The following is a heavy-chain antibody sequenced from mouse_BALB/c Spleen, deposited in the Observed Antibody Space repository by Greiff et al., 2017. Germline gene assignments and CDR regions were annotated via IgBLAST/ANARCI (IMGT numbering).Heavy chain of an antibody. CDR2: ISDGGSYT. V-gene: IGHV5-4*02. Sequence: EVQLVESGGGLVKPGGSLKLSCAASGFTFSDYYMYWVRQTPEKRLEWVATISDGGSYTYYPDSVKGRFTISRDNAKNNLYLQMSSLKSEDTAMYYCARSGEGGAMDYWGQGTSVTVSS. CDR3: ARSGEGGAMDY. D-gene: IGHD2-13*01. J-gene: IGHJ4*01. CDR1: GFTFSDYY.